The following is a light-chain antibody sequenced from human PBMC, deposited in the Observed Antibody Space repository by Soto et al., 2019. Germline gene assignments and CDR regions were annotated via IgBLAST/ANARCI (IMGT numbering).Light chain of an antibody. CDR2: GAA. Sequence: DIPMTQSPSSLSASVGDRVTITCRASQSISIYWNWYQLKPGKAPNLLMYGAAYLKSGVPTRFSGSGSGTDFTLTISSLQPEDFAIYYCQQTYTTHEITFGQGTRLDIK. CDR1: QSISIY. J-gene: IGKJ5*01. V-gene: IGKV1-39*01. CDR3: QQTYTTHEIT.